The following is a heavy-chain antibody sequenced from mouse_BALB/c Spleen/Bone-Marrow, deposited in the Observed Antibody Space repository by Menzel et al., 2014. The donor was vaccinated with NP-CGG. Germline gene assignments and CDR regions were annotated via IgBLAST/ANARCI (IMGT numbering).Heavy chain of an antibody. D-gene: IGHD1-1*01. V-gene: IGHV1-9*01. CDR3: AREDGLWYFDV. J-gene: IGHJ1*01. CDR2: ILPGSGST. CDR1: GYTFSSYW. Sequence: VKLQESGAELMKPGASVKISCKATGYTFSSYWIEWVKQRPGHGLEWIGEILPGSGSTNYNEKFKGEATFTADTSSNTAYMQRSSLTSEDSAVYYCAREDGLWYFDVWGAGTTVTVSS.